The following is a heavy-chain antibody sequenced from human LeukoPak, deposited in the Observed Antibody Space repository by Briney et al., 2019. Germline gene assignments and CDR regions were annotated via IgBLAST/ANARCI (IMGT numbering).Heavy chain of an antibody. J-gene: IGHJ5*02. V-gene: IGHV4-34*01. CDR2: INHSGST. CDR1: GGSFSGYY. CDR3: ARLSPGMRFDP. D-gene: IGHD1-14*01. Sequence: PSETLSLTCAVYGGSFSGYYWSWIRQPPGKGLEWIGEINHSGSTNYNPSLKSRVTISVDTSKNQFSLKLSSVTAADTAVYYCARLSPGMRFDPWGQGTLVTVSS.